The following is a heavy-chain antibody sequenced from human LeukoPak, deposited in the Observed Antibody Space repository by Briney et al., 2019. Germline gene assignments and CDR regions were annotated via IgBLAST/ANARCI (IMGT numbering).Heavy chain of an antibody. V-gene: IGHV3-33*01. CDR3: ARDNRYTGNYLDAFDI. CDR1: GFIFSTHG. D-gene: IGHD3-16*02. Sequence: PGGSLRLSCAASGFIFSTHGMHWVRQAPGKGLEWLAVIWYDGSSKYYADSVKGRFTISRDNSKNTLYMQMNNLRVEDTAVYYCARDNRYTGNYLDAFDIWGQGTLVTVSS. CDR2: IWYDGSSK. J-gene: IGHJ3*02.